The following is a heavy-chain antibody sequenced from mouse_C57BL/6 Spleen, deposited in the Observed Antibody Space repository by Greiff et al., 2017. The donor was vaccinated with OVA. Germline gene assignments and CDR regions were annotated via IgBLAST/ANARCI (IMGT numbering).Heavy chain of an antibody. CDR3: TRGPLDYYAMDY. CDR1: GFTFSSYA. CDR2: ISSGGDYI. J-gene: IGHJ4*01. V-gene: IGHV5-9-1*02. Sequence: EVMLVESGAGLVKPGGSLKLSCAASGFTFSSYAMSWVRQTPEKRLEWVAYISSGGDYIYYADTVKGRFTISRDNARNTLYLQMSSLKSEDTAMYYCTRGPLDYYAMDYWGQGTSVTVSS.